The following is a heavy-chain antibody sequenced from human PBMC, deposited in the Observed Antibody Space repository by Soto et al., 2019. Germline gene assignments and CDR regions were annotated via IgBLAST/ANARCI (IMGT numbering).Heavy chain of an antibody. CDR2: ISAYNGNT. Sequence: ASVKVSCKASGYTFTSYGISWVRQAPGQGLEWMGWISAYNGNTNYAQKLQGRVTMTTDTSTSTAYMELRSLRSDDTAVYYCARLSPPYYDFWSGDYYFDYWGQGTLVTVSS. CDR1: GYTFTSYG. CDR3: ARLSPPYYDFWSGDYYFDY. J-gene: IGHJ4*02. D-gene: IGHD3-3*01. V-gene: IGHV1-18*01.